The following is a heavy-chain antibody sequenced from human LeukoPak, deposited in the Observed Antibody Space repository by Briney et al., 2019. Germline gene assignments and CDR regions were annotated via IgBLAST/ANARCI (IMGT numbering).Heavy chain of an antibody. D-gene: IGHD1-26*01. Sequence: GGSLRLSCAASGFTFSSYWMHWVRQAPGKGLVWVSRINSDGSSTSYADSVKGRFTISRDNARNSLYLQMNSLRAEDTAVYYCARDPYSGTYGDTYYYYMDVWGKGTTVTVSS. CDR3: ARDPYSGTYGDTYYYYMDV. CDR2: INSDGSST. CDR1: GFTFSSYW. J-gene: IGHJ6*03. V-gene: IGHV3-74*01.